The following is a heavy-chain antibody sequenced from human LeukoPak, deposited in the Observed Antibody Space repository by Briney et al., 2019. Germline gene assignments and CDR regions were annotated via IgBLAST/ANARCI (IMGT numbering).Heavy chain of an antibody. D-gene: IGHD6-6*01. CDR3: AKDDRQLNAVGGWTDY. CDR1: GFTVSSNY. CDR2: IYSGGST. J-gene: IGHJ4*02. Sequence: PGGSLRLSCAAPGFTVSSNYMSWVRQAPGKGLEWVSVIYSGGSTYYGDSVKGRFTISRDNSNNTLYLQMNSLRAEDMAVYYCAKDDRQLNAVGGWTDYWGQGTLVTVSS. V-gene: IGHV3-53*01.